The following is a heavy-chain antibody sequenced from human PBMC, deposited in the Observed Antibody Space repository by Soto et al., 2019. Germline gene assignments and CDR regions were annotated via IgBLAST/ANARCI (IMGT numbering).Heavy chain of an antibody. V-gene: IGHV3-30*18. D-gene: IGHD6-13*01. CDR1: GFTFSSYG. J-gene: IGHJ4*02. Sequence: GGSLRLSCAASGFTFSSYGMHWVRQAPGKGLEWVAVISYDGRDKYYADSVKGRFTISRDNSKNTLYLQMNSLRADDTAVYFCAKTLTNTVAAAGSPDYWGQGTLVTVSS. CDR3: AKTLTNTVAAAGSPDY. CDR2: ISYDGRDK.